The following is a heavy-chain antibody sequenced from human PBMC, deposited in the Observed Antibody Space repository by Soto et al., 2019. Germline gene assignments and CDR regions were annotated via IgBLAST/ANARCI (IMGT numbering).Heavy chain of an antibody. J-gene: IGHJ4*02. V-gene: IGHV4-59*08. CDR3: ATHSGYDPYYFDY. CDR2: IYYSGST. CDR1: GDSISSYH. D-gene: IGHD5-12*01. Sequence: SETLSLTCTVSGDSISSYHWSWIRQPPGKGLEWIGYIYYSGSTNYNPSLKSRVTISVDTSKNQFSLKLSSVTAADTAVYYCATHSGYDPYYFDYWGQGTLVTVSS.